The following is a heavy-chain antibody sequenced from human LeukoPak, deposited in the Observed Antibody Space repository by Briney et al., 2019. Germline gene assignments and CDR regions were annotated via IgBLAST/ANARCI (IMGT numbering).Heavy chain of an antibody. CDR3: AREAGSSGWYGYHWYVVF. CDR2: ISSSSSYI. V-gene: IGHV3-21*01. CDR1: GFTSSSYS. J-gene: IGHJ2*01. D-gene: IGHD6-19*01. Sequence: GGSLRLSCAASGFTSSSYSMNWVRQAPGKGLEWVSSISSSSSYIHYADSVKGRFTISRDNAKNSLYLQMNSLRAEDTAVYYCAREAGSSGWYGYHWYVVFWGRGTLVTVSS.